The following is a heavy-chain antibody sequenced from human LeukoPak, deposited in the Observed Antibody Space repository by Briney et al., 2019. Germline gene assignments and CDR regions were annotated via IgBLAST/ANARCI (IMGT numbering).Heavy chain of an antibody. CDR2: ISGSGGST. CDR3: ARGGSMIVESLPFDY. V-gene: IGHV3-23*01. J-gene: IGHJ4*02. D-gene: IGHD3-22*01. CDR1: GFTFSKHA. Sequence: GGSLRLSCAASGFTFSKHAMTWVRQAPGKGLEWVSAISGSGGSTYYADSVKGRFTISRDNSKNTLYLQMNSLRAEDTAVYYCARGGSMIVESLPFDYWGQGTLVTVSS.